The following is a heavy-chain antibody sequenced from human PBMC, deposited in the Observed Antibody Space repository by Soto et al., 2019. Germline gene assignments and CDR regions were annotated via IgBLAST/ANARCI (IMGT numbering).Heavy chain of an antibody. V-gene: IGHV4-59*01. CDR1: GGSISSYY. CDR2: IYYSGST. J-gene: IGHJ6*02. Sequence: PSETLSLTCTVSGGSISSYYWSWIRQPPGKGLEWIGYIYYSGSTNYNPSLKSRVTISVDTSKNQFSLKLSSVTAADTAVYYCARVQGGSSSWYTPYYYYGMDVWGQGTTVTV. CDR3: ARVQGGSSSWYTPYYYYGMDV. D-gene: IGHD6-13*01.